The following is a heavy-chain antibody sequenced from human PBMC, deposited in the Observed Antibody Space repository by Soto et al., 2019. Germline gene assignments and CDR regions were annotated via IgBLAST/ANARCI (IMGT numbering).Heavy chain of an antibody. CDR3: AGDIVLSYYYDSSGSKKAAYYYYGMDV. J-gene: IGHJ6*02. V-gene: IGHV4-59*01. CDR1: GGSISSYY. CDR2: IYYSGST. Sequence: SETLSLTCTVSGGSISSYYWSWIRQPPGKGLEWIGYIYYSGSTNYNPSLKSRVTISVDTSKNQFSLKLSSVTAADTAVYYCAGDIVLSYYYDSSGSKKAAYYYYGMDVWGQGTTVIVSS. D-gene: IGHD3-22*01.